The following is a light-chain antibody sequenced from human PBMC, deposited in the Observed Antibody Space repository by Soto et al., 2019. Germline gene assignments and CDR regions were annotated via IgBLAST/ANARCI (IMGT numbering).Light chain of an antibody. CDR3: SSYTSSSTPYV. Sequence: QSALTQPASVSGSPGQSITISCTGTSSDVGGYNYVSWYQQHPGKAPKLMIYEVSNGPFGVSNRFSGSKSGNTASLTISGLQAEDEADYYCSSYTSSSTPYVFGTGTKLTVL. V-gene: IGLV2-14*01. J-gene: IGLJ1*01. CDR2: EVS. CDR1: SSDVGGYNY.